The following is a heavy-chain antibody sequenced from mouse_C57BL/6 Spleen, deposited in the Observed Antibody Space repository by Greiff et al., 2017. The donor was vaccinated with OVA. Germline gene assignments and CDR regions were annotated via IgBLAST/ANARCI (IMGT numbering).Heavy chain of an antibody. CDR3: TGGSSFYAMDH. D-gene: IGHD1-1*01. V-gene: IGHV14-4*01. CDR2: IDPENGDT. J-gene: IGHJ4*01. CDR1: GFNIKDDY. Sequence: VHVKQSGAELVRPGASVKLSCTASGFNIKDDYMHWVKQRPEQGLEWIGWIDPENGDTEYASKFQGKATITADTSSNTAYLQLSSLTSEDTAVYYCTGGSSFYAMDHCGQGNSVTVSS.